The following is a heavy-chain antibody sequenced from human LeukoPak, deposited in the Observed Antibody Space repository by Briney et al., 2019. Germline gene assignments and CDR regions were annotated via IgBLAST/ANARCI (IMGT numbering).Heavy chain of an antibody. D-gene: IGHD3-22*01. V-gene: IGHV1-2*02. J-gene: IGHJ4*02. Sequence: ASVNVSCAASGDTFTGYYMRWVRQAPEQRLERMGWINPNSGGTNYAQKFQGRVTMTRDTSISTAYMELSRLRSDDTAVYYCARVYYYDSSGYDFDYWGQGTLVTVSS. CDR1: GDTFTGYY. CDR3: ARVYYYDSSGYDFDY. CDR2: INPNSGGT.